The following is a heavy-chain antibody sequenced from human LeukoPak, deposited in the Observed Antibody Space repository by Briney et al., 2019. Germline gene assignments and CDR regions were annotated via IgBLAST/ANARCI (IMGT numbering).Heavy chain of an antibody. CDR2: MSSDGGDI. Sequence: GGSLRLSCAASGFTFSRYGMHWVRQAPGKGLEWLAVMSSDGGDIYYADSVKGRFTISRDNSKSTLYLQMNSLRAEDTAVYYCSKTIAVADPTDYWGQGTLVTVSS. V-gene: IGHV3-30*18. CDR1: GFTFSRYG. J-gene: IGHJ4*02. D-gene: IGHD6-19*01. CDR3: SKTIAVADPTDY.